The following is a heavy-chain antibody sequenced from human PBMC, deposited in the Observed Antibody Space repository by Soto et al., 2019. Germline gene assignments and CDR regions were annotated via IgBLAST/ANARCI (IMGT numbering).Heavy chain of an antibody. D-gene: IGHD3-3*01. CDR2: IIDSGGRT. CDR3: AKSSQSWNYYYFVMDV. J-gene: IGHJ6*02. V-gene: IGHV3-23*01. Sequence: PGGSLRLSCAASGFTFSSYAMSWVRQAPGKGLEWVSGIIDSGGRTYYSDSVKGRFTISRDNSKNTLYLQMNRLRAEDTAVYYCAKSSQSWNYYYFVMDVWGHGITVTVSS. CDR1: GFTFSSYA.